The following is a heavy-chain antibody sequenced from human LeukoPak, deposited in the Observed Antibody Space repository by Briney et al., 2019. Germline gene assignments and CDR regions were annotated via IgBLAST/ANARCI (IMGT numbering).Heavy chain of an antibody. CDR1: GGTFSSYA. J-gene: IGHJ4*02. V-gene: IGHV1-69*04. CDR2: IIPILGIA. Sequence: GASVKVPCKASGGTFSSYAISWVRQAPGQGLEWMGRIIPILGIANYAQKFQGRVTITADKSTSTAYMELSSLRSEDTAVYYCARAKERGYSYGSSNPPSYWGQGTLVTVSS. D-gene: IGHD5-18*01. CDR3: ARAKERGYSYGSSNPPSY.